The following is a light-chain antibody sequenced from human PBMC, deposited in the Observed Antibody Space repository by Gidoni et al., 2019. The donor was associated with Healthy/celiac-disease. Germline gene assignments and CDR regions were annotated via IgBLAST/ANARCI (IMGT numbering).Light chain of an antibody. Sequence: EIVLTQSPGTLSLSPGERATLSCRASQSVSSSYLAWYQQKPGQAPMLLIYGASSRATGIPDRFSGSGSGTDFTLTISRLEPEDFAVYYCQQYGSSPLYTFGQGTKLEIE. CDR1: QSVSSSY. J-gene: IGKJ2*01. V-gene: IGKV3-20*01. CDR2: GAS. CDR3: QQYGSSPLYT.